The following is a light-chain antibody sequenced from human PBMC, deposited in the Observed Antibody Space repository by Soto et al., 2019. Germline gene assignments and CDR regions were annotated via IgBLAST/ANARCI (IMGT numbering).Light chain of an antibody. V-gene: IGKV3-20*01. CDR2: GTS. CDR3: HQYGGSPQT. Sequence: EIVLTQSPGTLSLSPGERATLSCRASQSVSNYLAWYQQKPGQAPGLLIYGTSRRATVIPDRFSGSGSVTELTLTISGLEPEYLAVYYCHQYGGSPQTFGQGANLEIK. CDR1: QSVSNY. J-gene: IGKJ1*01.